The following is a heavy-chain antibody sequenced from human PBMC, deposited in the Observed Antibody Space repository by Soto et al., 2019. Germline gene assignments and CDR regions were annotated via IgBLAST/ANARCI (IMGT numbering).Heavy chain of an antibody. CDR3: AKSGPTNFFDH. CDR1: GFTFSTYA. CDR2: ISDGGRFT. V-gene: IGHV3-23*01. Sequence: EVHLLESGGGLVQPGGSLRLSCAASGFTFSTYAMSWVRQPPGKGLEWVSGISDGGRFTYYSDSVKGRLTISRDDSKKTLYLQMNSLRADDSAVYFCAKSGPTNFFDHWGPGTLVTVSS. J-gene: IGHJ4*02. D-gene: IGHD1-26*01.